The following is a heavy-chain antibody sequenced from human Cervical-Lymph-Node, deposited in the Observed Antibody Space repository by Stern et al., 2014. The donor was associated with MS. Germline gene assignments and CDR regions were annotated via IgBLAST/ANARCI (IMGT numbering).Heavy chain of an antibody. Sequence: QDQLVQSGSELKKPGASVKVSCKASGYTFTSYAMNWVRQAPGQGLEWMGWINTNTGNPTYAQGFTGRCVFSWDTSVSTAYLQICSLKAEDTAVYYCARERDDYYCYGMDVWGQGTTVTVSS. CDR1: GYTFTSYA. CDR3: ARERDDYYCYGMDV. J-gene: IGHJ6*02. V-gene: IGHV7-4-1*01. CDR2: INTNTGNP.